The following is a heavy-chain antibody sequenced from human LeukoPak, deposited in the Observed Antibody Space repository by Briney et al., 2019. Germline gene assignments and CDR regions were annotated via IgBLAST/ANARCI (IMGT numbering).Heavy chain of an antibody. CDR1: GFTFSSYE. V-gene: IGHV3-48*03. D-gene: IGHD6-19*01. Sequence: GGSLRLSCAASGFTFSSYEMNWVRQAPGKGLEWVSYISSGSTIYYADSVKGRFTISRDNAKNSLYLQMNSLRAEDTAVYYCARDGDTSTGWYWAYWGQGALVTVSS. J-gene: IGHJ4*02. CDR3: ARDGDTSTGWYWAY. CDR2: ISSGSTI.